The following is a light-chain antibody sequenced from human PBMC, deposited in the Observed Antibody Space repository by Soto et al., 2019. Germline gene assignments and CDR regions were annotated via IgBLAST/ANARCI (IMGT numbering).Light chain of an antibody. V-gene: IGKV1-39*01. CDR2: SAS. CDR1: ETISDY. Sequence: IQMTQSPSSLSASVGDRVTITCLSSETISDYLNWYQHKPGEAPKVLISSASTLRGGVPSRFSGTGSGTDFTLTISSLQPEDVATYYCQQTFSNLLSFGGGTKVEI. J-gene: IGKJ4*01. CDR3: QQTFSNLLS.